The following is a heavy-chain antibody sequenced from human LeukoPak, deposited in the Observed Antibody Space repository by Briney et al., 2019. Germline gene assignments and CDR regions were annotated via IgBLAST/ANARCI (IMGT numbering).Heavy chain of an antibody. Sequence: GASVKVSCKTSGYTFTNYGVSWVRQAPGQGLEWMGWISAYNGYTNYAQKLQVRVTMTTDTSTSTAYMELRSLTSDDTAVYYCARGYYLDYWGQGTLVTVSS. D-gene: IGHD6-13*01. J-gene: IGHJ4*02. V-gene: IGHV1-18*01. CDR2: ISAYNGYT. CDR1: GYTFTNYG. CDR3: ARGYYLDY.